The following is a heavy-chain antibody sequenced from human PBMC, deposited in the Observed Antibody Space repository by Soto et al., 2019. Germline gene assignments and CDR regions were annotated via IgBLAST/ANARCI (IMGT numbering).Heavy chain of an antibody. D-gene: IGHD3-22*01. V-gene: IGHV4-30-4*01. Sequence: SETLSLTCTVSGGSISSGDYYWSWIRQPPGKGLEWIGYIYYSGSTYYNPSLKSRVTISLDTSKNQFSLKLSSVTAADTAVYYCARTYYYDSSGYGFDYWGQGTLVTVSS. CDR1: GGSISSGDYY. CDR3: ARTYYYDSSGYGFDY. CDR2: IYYSGST. J-gene: IGHJ4*02.